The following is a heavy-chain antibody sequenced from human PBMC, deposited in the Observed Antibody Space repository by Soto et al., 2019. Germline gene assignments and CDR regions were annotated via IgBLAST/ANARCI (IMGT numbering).Heavy chain of an antibody. CDR1: GGSVSSGSYY. CDR2: IYYSGST. CDR3: ARDDDWFDP. J-gene: IGHJ5*02. V-gene: IGHV4-61*01. Sequence: QVQLQESGPGLVKPSETLSLTCTVSGGSVSSGSYYWSWIRQPPGKGLEWIGYIYYSGSTNYNPSLKSRVTISVDTSKNQFSLQLSSVTAADTAVYYCARDDDWFDPWGQGTLVTVSS.